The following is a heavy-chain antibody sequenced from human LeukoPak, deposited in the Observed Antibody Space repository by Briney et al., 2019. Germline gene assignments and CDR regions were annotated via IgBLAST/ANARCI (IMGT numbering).Heavy chain of an antibody. D-gene: IGHD2-21*02. V-gene: IGHV1-69*01. CDR2: IIPIFGTA. J-gene: IGHJ4*02. CDR3: ARDCGGDCDDY. Sequence: SVKVSCKASGGTFSSYAISWVRQAPGQGLEWMGGIIPIFGTASYAQKFQGRVTITADESTSIAYMELSSLRSEDTAVYYCARDCGGDCDDYWGQGTLVTVSS. CDR1: GGTFSSYA.